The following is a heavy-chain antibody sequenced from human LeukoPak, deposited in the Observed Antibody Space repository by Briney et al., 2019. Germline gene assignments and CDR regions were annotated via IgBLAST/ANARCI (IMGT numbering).Heavy chain of an antibody. CDR3: ATEGALGIFNY. V-gene: IGHV4-34*01. D-gene: IGHD1-14*01. CDR2: INHSGST. J-gene: IGHJ4*02. CDR1: GGSFSGYY. Sequence: SETLSLTCAVYGGSFSGYYWSWIRQPPGKGLEWIGEINHSGSTNYNPSLKSRVTISVDTSKNQFSLKLSSVTAADTAVYYCATEGALGIFNYWGQGTLVTASS.